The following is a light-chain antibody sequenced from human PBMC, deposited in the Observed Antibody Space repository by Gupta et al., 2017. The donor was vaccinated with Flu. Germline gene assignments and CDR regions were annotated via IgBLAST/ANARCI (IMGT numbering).Light chain of an antibody. V-gene: IGKV3-20*01. CDR3: QQYGDSPPTT. CDR1: QTITRNF. CDR2: SAS. Sequence: IVLTQSPGTLSLSPGERATLFCSASQTITRNFLAWYQQKPGQAPRLLIHSASSRATGIPDRFSGSGSGTDFTLTISGLEPEDFAVYYCQQYGDSPPTTFGQGTKVEIK. J-gene: IGKJ1*01.